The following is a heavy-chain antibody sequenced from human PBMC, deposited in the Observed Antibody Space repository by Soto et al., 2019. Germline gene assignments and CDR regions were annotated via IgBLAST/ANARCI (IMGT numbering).Heavy chain of an antibody. J-gene: IGHJ4*02. Sequence: GGSLRLSCAASGFTFRSYAMTWVRQAPGKGLEWVSTISGGVDNTYYADSVKGRFTISRDNSKNTLYLQMNSLRAEDTAVYYCAKGLRVRGVGLRYVDSYYFDYWGQKTLVTVSS. D-gene: IGHD3-9*01. CDR2: ISGGVDNT. CDR3: AKGLRVRGVGLRYVDSYYFDY. CDR1: GFTFRSYA. V-gene: IGHV3-23*01.